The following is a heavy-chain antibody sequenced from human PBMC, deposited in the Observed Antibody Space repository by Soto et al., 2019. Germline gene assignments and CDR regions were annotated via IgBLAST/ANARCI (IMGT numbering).Heavy chain of an antibody. Sequence: SGFTFSSYEMNWVRQAPGKGLEWVSYISSSGSTIYYADSVKGRFTISRDNAKNSLYLQMNSLRAEDTAVYYCARRCYNGMDVWGQGTTVTVSS. CDR2: ISSSGSTI. CDR1: GFTFSSYE. V-gene: IGHV3-48*03. CDR3: ARRCYNGMDV. J-gene: IGHJ6*02.